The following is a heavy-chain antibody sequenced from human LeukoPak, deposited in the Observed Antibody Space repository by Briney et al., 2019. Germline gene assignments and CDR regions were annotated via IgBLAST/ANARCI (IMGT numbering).Heavy chain of an antibody. CDR3: ARVRIVGATSYFDY. J-gene: IGHJ4*02. D-gene: IGHD1-26*01. V-gene: IGHV1-2*02. Sequence: ASVKVSCKASGYTFTGYYMHWVRQAPGQGLEWMGWINPDSGGTNYAQKFQGRVTMTRDTSISTAYMELSRLRSDDTAVYYCARVRIVGATSYFDYWGQGTLVTVSS. CDR1: GYTFTGYY. CDR2: INPDSGGT.